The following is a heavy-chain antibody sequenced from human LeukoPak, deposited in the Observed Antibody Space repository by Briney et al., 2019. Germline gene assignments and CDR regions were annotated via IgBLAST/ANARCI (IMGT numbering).Heavy chain of an antibody. V-gene: IGHV1-58*01. J-gene: IGHJ4*01. CDR2: IVVGSGNT. CDR1: GFTFTSSV. D-gene: IGHD3-10*01. Sequence: SVKVSCTASGFTFTSSVVQWVRQARGQRLEWIGWIVVGSGNTNYAQKFQERVTITRDMSTSTAYMELSSLRFEDTAVYYCAADRAGSYLRFVYWGQGTPVTVSS. CDR3: AADRAGSYLRFVY.